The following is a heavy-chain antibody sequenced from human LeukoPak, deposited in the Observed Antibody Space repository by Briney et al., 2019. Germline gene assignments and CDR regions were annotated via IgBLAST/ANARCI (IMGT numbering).Heavy chain of an antibody. CDR3: AKDSLPYYGSGSYFGY. Sequence: GGSLRLSCAASGFTFSSSAMSWVRQAPGKGLEWVSAISNNGGYTYYADSVQGRFTISRDNSKNTLYLQMNSLRAEDTAVYYCAKDSLPYYGSGSYFGYWGQGTLVTVPS. D-gene: IGHD3-10*01. J-gene: IGHJ4*02. V-gene: IGHV3-23*01. CDR2: ISNNGGYT. CDR1: GFTFSSSA.